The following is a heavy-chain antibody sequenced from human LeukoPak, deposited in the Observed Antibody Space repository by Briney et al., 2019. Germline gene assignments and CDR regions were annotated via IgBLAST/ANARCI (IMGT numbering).Heavy chain of an antibody. CDR3: ARERYSGIDY. J-gene: IGHJ4*02. D-gene: IGHD5-12*01. V-gene: IGHV1-2*02. Sequence: ASVKVSCKASGYSITGYYMHWVRQAPGQGLEWMGWIDPNSGGTEYAQKFQGRVTMTRDTSISTAYMELSSLRSDDTAMYYCARERYSGIDYWGQGTLVTVSS. CDR2: IDPNSGGT. CDR1: GYSITGYY.